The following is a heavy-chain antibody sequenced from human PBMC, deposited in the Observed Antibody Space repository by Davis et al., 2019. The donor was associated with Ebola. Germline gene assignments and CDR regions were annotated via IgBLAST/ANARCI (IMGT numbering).Heavy chain of an antibody. V-gene: IGHV1-69*13. J-gene: IGHJ6*03. CDR1: GGTFSSYA. D-gene: IGHD3-10*01. Sequence: SVKVSCKASGGTFSSYAISWVRQAPGQGLEWMGGIIPIFGTANYAQKFQGRVTITADESTSTAYMELSSLRSEDTAVYYCARGYGSGSGAYYYYMDVWGKGTTVTVSS. CDR3: ARGYGSGSGAYYYYMDV. CDR2: IIPIFGTA.